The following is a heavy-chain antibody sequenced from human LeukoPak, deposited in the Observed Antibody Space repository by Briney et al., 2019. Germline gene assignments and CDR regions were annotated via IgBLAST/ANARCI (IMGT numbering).Heavy chain of an antibody. D-gene: IGHD6-19*01. CDR3: AKGGYSSGWRNYFDY. V-gene: IGHV3-9*01. CDR2: ISWNSGSI. CDR1: GFTFDDYA. J-gene: IGHJ4*02. Sequence: GRSLRLSCAASGFTFDDYAMHWVRQAPGKGLEWVSGISWNSGSIGYADSVKGRFTISRDNAKNSLYLQMNSLRAEDTAVYYCAKGGYSSGWRNYFDYWGQGTLVTVSS.